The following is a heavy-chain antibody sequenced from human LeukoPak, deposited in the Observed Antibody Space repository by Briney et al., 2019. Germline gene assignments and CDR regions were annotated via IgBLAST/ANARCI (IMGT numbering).Heavy chain of an antibody. CDR2: IYYSGST. CDR1: GGSISSYY. J-gene: IGHJ3*01. CDR3: ARESDTAMVTGAFDF. V-gene: IGHV4-59*12. D-gene: IGHD5-18*01. Sequence: SETLSLTCTVSGGSISSYYWSWIRQPPGKGLEWIGYIYYSGSTNYNPSLKSRVTISVDTSKNQFSLKLTSVTAADTAVYYCARESDTAMVTGAFDFWGQGTMVTVSS.